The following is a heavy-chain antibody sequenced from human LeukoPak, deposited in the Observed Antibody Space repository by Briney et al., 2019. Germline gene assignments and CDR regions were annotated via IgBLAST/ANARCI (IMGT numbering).Heavy chain of an antibody. D-gene: IGHD4-11*01. V-gene: IGHV4-59*08. CDR1: GGSISSYY. J-gene: IGHJ3*02. CDR3: ARSGVSTGYDAFDI. Sequence: SETLSLTCTVSGGSISSYYWSWIRQPPGKGLEWIGYIYYSGSTNYNPSLKSRVTISVDTSKNQYSLKLSSVTAADTAVYYCARSGVSTGYDAFDIWGQGTRVTVSS. CDR2: IYYSGST.